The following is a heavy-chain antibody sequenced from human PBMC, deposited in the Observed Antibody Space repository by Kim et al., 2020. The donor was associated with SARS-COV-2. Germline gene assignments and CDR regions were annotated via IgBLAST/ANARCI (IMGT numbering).Heavy chain of an antibody. CDR2: ISDGGHNT. CDR3: AKHSYTGYDNLDY. V-gene: IGHV3-23*01. Sequence: GGSLRLSCAASGFTISTFAMTWVRQAPGKGLEWVSAISDGGHNTYYADSVKGRFTISRDDSKNTLYLQMNGLRAEDTAVYYCAKHSYTGYDNLDYWGQGSLVTVPS. J-gene: IGHJ4*02. CDR1: GFTISTFA. D-gene: IGHD5-12*01.